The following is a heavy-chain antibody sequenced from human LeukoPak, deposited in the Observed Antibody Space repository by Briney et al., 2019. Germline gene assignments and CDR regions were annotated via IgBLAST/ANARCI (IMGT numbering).Heavy chain of an antibody. J-gene: IGHJ4*02. V-gene: IGHV3-30*04. D-gene: IGHD3-16*01. CDR2: ILFDGSNK. CDR3: AQRGGLDY. Sequence: PGGSLRLSCAASGFTFSRFAMHWVRQAPGKGLEWVAVILFDGSNKYYADSVKGRFTISRDNSKNTLYLQMNSLRAADTAVYYCAQRGGLDYWGQGTLVTVSS. CDR1: GFTFSRFA.